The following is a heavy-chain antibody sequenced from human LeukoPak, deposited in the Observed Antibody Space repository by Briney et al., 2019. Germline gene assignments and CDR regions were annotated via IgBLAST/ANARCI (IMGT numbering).Heavy chain of an antibody. CDR3: ARGPSTHYYGSGNYSYFDY. D-gene: IGHD3-10*01. J-gene: IGHJ4*02. CDR1: GGSISSYY. Sequence: SETLSLTCTVSGGSISSYYWGWIRQPPGKGLEWIGSIYYSGSTYYNPSLKSRVTISVDTSKNQFSLKLSSVPAADTAVYYCARGPSTHYYGSGNYSYFDYWGQGTLVTVSS. V-gene: IGHV4-39*07. CDR2: IYYSGST.